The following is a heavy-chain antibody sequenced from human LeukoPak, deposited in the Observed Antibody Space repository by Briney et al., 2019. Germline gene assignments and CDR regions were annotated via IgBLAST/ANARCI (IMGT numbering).Heavy chain of an antibody. J-gene: IGHJ2*01. D-gene: IGHD3-16*02. CDR2: INHSGST. CDR3: ARLRSRPPHWYFDL. V-gene: IGHV4-34*01. Sequence: PSETLSLTCAVYGGSFSGYYWSWIRQPPGKGLEWIGEINHSGSTNYNPSLKSRVTISVDTSKNQFSLKLSSVTAADTAVYYCARLRSRPPHWYFDLWGRGTLVTVSS. CDR1: GGSFSGYY.